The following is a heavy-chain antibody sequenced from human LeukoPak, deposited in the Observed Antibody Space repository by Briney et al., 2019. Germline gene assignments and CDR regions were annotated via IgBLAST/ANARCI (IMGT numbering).Heavy chain of an antibody. CDR3: ARESGTAAPYYYYYGMDV. CDR1: GYTFTGYY. CDR2: INPNSGGT. D-gene: IGHD6-13*01. J-gene: IGHJ6*02. V-gene: IGHV1-2*06. Sequence: ASVKVSCKASGYTFTGYYMHWVRQAPGQGLEWMGRINPNSGGTNYAQKFQGRVTMTRNTSISTAYMELSRLRSDDTAVYYCARESGTAAPYYYYYGMDVWGQGTTVTVSS.